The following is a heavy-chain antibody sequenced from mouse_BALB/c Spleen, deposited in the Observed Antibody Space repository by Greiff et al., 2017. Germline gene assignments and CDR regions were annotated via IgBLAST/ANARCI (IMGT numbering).Heavy chain of an antibody. V-gene: IGHV5-4*02. CDR1: GFTFSDYY. J-gene: IGHJ1*01. CDR3: ARDTTVGYFDV. CDR2: ISDGGSYT. Sequence: EVQGVESGGGLVKPGGSLKLSCAASGFTFSDYYMYWVRQTPEKRLEWVATISDGGSYTYYPDSVKGRFTISRDNAKNNLYLQMSSLKSEDTAMYYCARDTTVGYFDVWGAGTTVTVSS. D-gene: IGHD1-1*01.